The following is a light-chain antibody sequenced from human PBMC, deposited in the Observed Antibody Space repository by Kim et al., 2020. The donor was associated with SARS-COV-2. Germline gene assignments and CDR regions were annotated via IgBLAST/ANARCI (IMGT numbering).Light chain of an antibody. CDR2: TDN. CDR3: AAWDNGLDGYV. V-gene: IGLV1-44*01. Sequence: GQRVTIFCSGSSSNIGSNPVNWYQQFPGAAPKLLIFTDNQRPSGVPDRFSGSKSGASASLAISGLQFEDEGDYYCAAWDNGLDGYVFGSGTKVTVL. CDR1: SSNIGSNP. J-gene: IGLJ1*01.